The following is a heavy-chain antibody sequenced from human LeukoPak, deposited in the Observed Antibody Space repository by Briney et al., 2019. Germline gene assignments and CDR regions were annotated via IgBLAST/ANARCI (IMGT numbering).Heavy chain of an antibody. CDR3: ARDGVRAYCGGDCMDV. CDR2: IYSGGST. D-gene: IGHD2-21*01. J-gene: IGHJ6*03. CDR1: GFTFNNYN. Sequence: GGSLRLSCAASGFTFNNYNMNWVRQAPGKGLEWVSVIYSGGSTYYADSVKGRFTISRDNSKNTLYLQMNSLRAEDTAVYYCARDGVRAYCGGDCMDVWGKGTTVTISS. V-gene: IGHV3-66*01.